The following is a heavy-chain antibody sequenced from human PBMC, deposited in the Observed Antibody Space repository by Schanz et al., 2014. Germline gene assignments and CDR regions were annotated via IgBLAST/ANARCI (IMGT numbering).Heavy chain of an antibody. CDR1: GFTFTTFA. CDR2: ISDRGDGT. Sequence: EQVLESGGGFVRPGGSLRLSCATSGFTFTTFAMTWVRQAPGKGLEWVSGISDRGDGTNYGDSVRGRFTISRDNSRNTVYLQMNNVGVDDTATYYCVKTDAGWRFDYWGQGTLVIVSS. D-gene: IGHD6-19*01. CDR3: VKTDAGWRFDY. J-gene: IGHJ4*02. V-gene: IGHV3-23*01.